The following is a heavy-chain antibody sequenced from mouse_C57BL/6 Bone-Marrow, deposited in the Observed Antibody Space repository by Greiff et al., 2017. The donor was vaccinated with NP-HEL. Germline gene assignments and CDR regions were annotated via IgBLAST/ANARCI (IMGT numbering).Heavy chain of an antibody. CDR2: ISDGGSYT. V-gene: IGHV5-4*01. D-gene: IGHD1-1*01. CDR3: ARGPTVVDYAMDY. J-gene: IGHJ4*01. Sequence: EVQLVESGGGLVKPGGSLKLSCAASGFTFSSYAMSWVRQTPEKRLEWVATISDGGSYTYYPDNVKGRFTFSRDNAKNNLYLQMSHLKSEDTAVYYCARGPTVVDYAMDYWGQGTSVTVSS. CDR1: GFTFSSYA.